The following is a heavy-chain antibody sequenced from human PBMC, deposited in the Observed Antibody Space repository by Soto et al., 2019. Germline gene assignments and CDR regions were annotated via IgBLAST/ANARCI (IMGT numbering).Heavy chain of an antibody. CDR3: ARGVTAGVDY. J-gene: IGHJ4*02. V-gene: IGHV1-8*01. CDR2: MQPRDGRT. Sequence: QVQLVQSGAEVREPGASVKVSCKASGYSFSSLDIHWVRQTTGQGLEWMGWMQPRDGRTGYAQKFQGRVTMTRDTSINTAYMELSSLTSDDTAFYYCARGVTAGVDYWGQGTLVTVSS. D-gene: IGHD1-26*01. CDR1: GYSFSSLD.